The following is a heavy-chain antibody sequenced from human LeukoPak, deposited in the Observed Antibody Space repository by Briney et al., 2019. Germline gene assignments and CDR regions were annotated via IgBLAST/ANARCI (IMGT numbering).Heavy chain of an antibody. CDR2: ITSSSTV. J-gene: IGHJ4*02. D-gene: IGHD2-15*01. CDR1: GFTFSHYI. Sequence: PGGSLRLSCAASGFTFSHYIMNWGRQAPGKGLEWVSYITSSSTVYYAGSVKGRFTICRDNAKNSLFLQMNSLRAEDTAVYYCARDYCSGPKCYFIDYWGQGALVTVSS. CDR3: ARDYCSGPKCYFIDY. V-gene: IGHV3-69-1*01.